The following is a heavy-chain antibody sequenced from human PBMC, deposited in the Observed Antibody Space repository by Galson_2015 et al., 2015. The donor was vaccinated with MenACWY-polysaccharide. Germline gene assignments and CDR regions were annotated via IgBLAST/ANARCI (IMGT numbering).Heavy chain of an antibody. CDR3: AKDISSSGRYYFDY. CDR2: ISWNGGSI. D-gene: IGHD6-19*01. CDR1: RFTFDDYA. J-gene: IGHJ4*02. V-gene: IGHV3-9*01. Sequence: SLRLSCAASRFTFDDYAMHWVRQAPGKGLEWVSGISWNGGSIGYADSVKGRFTISRDNAKNSLYLQMNSLRPEDTALYYCAKDISSSGRYYFDYWGQGTLVTVSS.